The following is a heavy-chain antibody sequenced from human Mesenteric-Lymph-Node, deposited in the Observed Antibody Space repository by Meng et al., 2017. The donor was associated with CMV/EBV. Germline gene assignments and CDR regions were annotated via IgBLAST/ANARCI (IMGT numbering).Heavy chain of an antibody. CDR2: IGWDRSMI. V-gene: IGHV3-43*01. CDR1: GFTFDGST. J-gene: IGHJ4*02. D-gene: IGHD3-10*01. Sequence: ASGFTFDGSTIHWVRQAPGKGLEWVSLIGWDRSMIYYAASVQGRFTISRDNAKNSLYLQMSSLQPEDTAFYYCAKDGYASSGSFANWGRGTLVTVSS. CDR3: AKDGYASSGSFAN.